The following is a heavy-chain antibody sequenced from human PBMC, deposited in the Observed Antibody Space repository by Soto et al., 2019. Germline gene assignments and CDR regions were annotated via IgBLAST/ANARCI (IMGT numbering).Heavy chain of an antibody. CDR3: AKGGYDSLYYFDY. J-gene: IGHJ4*02. Sequence: EVQLVESGGGSVQPGRSLRLSCAASGFTFDDYAMHWVRQAPGKGLEWVSGISWNSGSIGYADSVKGRFTISRDNAKNSLYLQMNSLRAEDTALYYCAKGGYDSLYYFDYWGQGTLVTVSS. CDR1: GFTFDDYA. CDR2: ISWNSGSI. D-gene: IGHD5-12*01. V-gene: IGHV3-9*01.